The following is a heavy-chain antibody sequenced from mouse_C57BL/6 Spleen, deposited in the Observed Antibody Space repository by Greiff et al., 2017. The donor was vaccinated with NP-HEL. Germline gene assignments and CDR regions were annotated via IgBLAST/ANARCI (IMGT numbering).Heavy chain of an antibody. CDR2: IYPGDGDT. CDR3: AIWAHFDY. CDR1: GYAFSSYW. Sequence: VQLQQSGAELVKPGASVKISCKASGYAFSSYWMNWVKQRPGKGLEWIGQIYPGDGDTNYHGKFKGKATLTADNSSSTAYMQRSSLNSEDSAVYFCAIWAHFDYWGQGTTLTVSS. V-gene: IGHV1-80*01. J-gene: IGHJ2*01. D-gene: IGHD1-1*02.